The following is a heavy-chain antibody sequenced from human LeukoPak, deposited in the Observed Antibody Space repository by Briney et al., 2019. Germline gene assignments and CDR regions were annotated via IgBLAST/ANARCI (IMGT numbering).Heavy chain of an antibody. V-gene: IGHV4-39*07. J-gene: IGHJ3*02. D-gene: IGHD3-3*01. CDR3: ASAVFVENAFDI. CDR2: IYYSGST. Sequence: PSETLSLTCTVSGGSISSSSYYWGWIRQPPGKGLEWIGSIYYSGSTYYNPSLKSRVTISVDTFKNQFSLKLSSVTAADTAVYYCASAVFVENAFDIWGQGTMVTVSS. CDR1: GGSISSSSYY.